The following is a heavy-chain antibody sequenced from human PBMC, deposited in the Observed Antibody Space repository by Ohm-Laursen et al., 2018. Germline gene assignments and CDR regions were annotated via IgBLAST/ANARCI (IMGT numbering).Heavy chain of an antibody. CDR2: ISTTGSS. CDR3: ARDRGGWNFFDY. J-gene: IGHJ4*02. Sequence: SETLSLTCAVSGGSVSIYYWTWIRQPAGKGLEWIGRISTTGSSNYNPSLKSRVTMSVDTSKNHFSLKLSSVTAADTAVYYCARDRGGWNFFDYWGRGTLVTVSS. CDR1: GGSVSIYY. D-gene: IGHD6-19*01. V-gene: IGHV4-4*07.